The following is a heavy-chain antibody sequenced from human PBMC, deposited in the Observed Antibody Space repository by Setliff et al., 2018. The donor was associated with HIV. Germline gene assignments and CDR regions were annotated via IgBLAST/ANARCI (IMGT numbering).Heavy chain of an antibody. CDR2: IILAFNVI. CDR3: ARGRTAGYNYDYGY. Sequence: WASVKVSCKASGGTFGASGINWVRQAPGRGFEWMGTIILAFNVIKYAQKFQGRVTMTRDTSTNTVYMDLSGLRSDDTAVYYCARGRTAGYNYDYGYWGRGTLVTVSS. D-gene: IGHD3-16*01. CDR1: GGTFGASG. J-gene: IGHJ4*02. V-gene: IGHV1-46*01.